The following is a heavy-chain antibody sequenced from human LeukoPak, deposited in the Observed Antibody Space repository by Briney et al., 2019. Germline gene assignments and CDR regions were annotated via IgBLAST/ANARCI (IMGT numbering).Heavy chain of an antibody. CDR2: ISSSSSYI. Sequence: PGGSLRPSCAASGFTFSSYSMNWVRQAPGKGLEWVSSISSSSSYIYYADSVKGRFTISRDNAKNSLYLQMNSLRAEDTAVYYCAKAGAVVVVAAKFFDYWGQGTLVTVSS. CDR1: GFTFSSYS. J-gene: IGHJ4*02. D-gene: IGHD2-15*01. V-gene: IGHV3-21*04. CDR3: AKAGAVVVVAAKFFDY.